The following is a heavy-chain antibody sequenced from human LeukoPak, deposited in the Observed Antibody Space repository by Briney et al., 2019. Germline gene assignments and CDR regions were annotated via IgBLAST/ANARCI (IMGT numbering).Heavy chain of an antibody. CDR2: ISSSSYI. V-gene: IGHV3-21*01. D-gene: IGHD3-9*01. Sequence: GGSLRLSCAASGFTFSSYSMNWVRQAPGKGLEWVSSISSSSYIYYADSVKGRFTISRDNAKNSLYLQMNSLRAEDTAVYYCAVIGYYDILTGYYDFDYWGQGTLVTVSS. CDR3: AVIGYYDILTGYYDFDY. J-gene: IGHJ4*02. CDR1: GFTFSSYS.